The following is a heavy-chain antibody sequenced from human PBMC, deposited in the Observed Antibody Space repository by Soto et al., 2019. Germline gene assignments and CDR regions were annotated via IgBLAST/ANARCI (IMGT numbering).Heavy chain of an antibody. V-gene: IGHV1-69*13. J-gene: IGHJ6*02. CDR3: ARDQGGSPAAMFGMDV. CDR1: GGTFSSYA. CDR2: IIPIFGTA. D-gene: IGHD2-2*01. Sequence: SVKVSCKASGGTFSSYAISWVHQAPGQGLEWMGGIIPIFGTANYAQKFQGRVTITADESTSTAYMELSSLRSEDTAVYYCARDQGGSPAAMFGMDVWGQGTTVTVSS.